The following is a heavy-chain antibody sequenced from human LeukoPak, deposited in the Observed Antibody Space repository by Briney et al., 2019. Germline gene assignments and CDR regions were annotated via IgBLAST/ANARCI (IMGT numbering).Heavy chain of an antibody. Sequence: GGSLRLSCEASGFTFNTYSMNWVRQAPGKGLEWISYITGNSHTIYYADSVKGRFTISRDNAKNSLYLQMNSLRAEDTAVYHCARDFGSGYYLDAFDIWGQGTTVTVSP. CDR2: ITGNSHTI. V-gene: IGHV3-48*01. CDR1: GFTFNTYS. CDR3: ARDFGSGYYLDAFDI. D-gene: IGHD3-3*01. J-gene: IGHJ3*02.